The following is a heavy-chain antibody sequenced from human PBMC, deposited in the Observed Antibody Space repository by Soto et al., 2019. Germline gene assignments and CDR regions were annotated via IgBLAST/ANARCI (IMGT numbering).Heavy chain of an antibody. D-gene: IGHD2-2*02. V-gene: IGHV1-46*01. CDR3: ARDRCSSTSCYTDYYYGMDV. Sequence: QVQLVQSGAEVKKPGASVKVSCKASGYTFTSYYMHWVRQAPGQGLEWMGIINPSGGSTSYAQKFKGRVTMTRATSTSTVYMELSSLRSEDTAVYYCARDRCSSTSCYTDYYYGMDVWGQGTTVTVSS. J-gene: IGHJ6*02. CDR2: INPSGGST. CDR1: GYTFTSYY.